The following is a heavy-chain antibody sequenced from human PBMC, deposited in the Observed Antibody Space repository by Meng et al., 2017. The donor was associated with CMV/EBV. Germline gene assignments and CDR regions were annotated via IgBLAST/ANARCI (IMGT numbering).Heavy chain of an antibody. V-gene: IGHV4-38-2*02. CDR2: SYHSVST. CDR1: GYSISSGYY. J-gene: IGHJ3*02. D-gene: IGHD3-3*01. Sequence: GSLRLSCTGSGYSISSGYYWGWIRQPPGKGLEWLGSSYHSVSTYNNPSLKSRVTISVDTSKNQFSLKLSSVTAADTAVYYCARDTNPYYDFWSGYSGVDAFDIWGQGTMVTVSS. CDR3: ARDTNPYYDFWSGYSGVDAFDI.